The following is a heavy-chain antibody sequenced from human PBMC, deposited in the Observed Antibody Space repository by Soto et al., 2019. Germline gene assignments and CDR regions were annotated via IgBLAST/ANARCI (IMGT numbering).Heavy chain of an antibody. V-gene: IGHV3-15*01. Sequence: EVQLVESGGGLVKPGGSLRLSCAASGFTSSKEWMSWVRQAPGKGLEWVGRIKSKSHGGKIDYAVPVKGRFSISRDDSKNTLYLEMNSLKTEDTAVYYCTTLPMPWDFDHWGQGTLVTVSS. CDR1: GFTSSKEW. CDR3: TTLPMPWDFDH. CDR2: IKSKSHGGKI. J-gene: IGHJ4*02. D-gene: IGHD2-2*01.